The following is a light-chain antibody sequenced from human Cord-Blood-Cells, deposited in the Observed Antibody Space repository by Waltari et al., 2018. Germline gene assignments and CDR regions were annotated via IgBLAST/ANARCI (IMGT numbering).Light chain of an antibody. CDR3: QVWDSSSDHYV. V-gene: IGLV3-21*04. Sequence: SYVLTQPPSVSVAPGKTARITCGGNNIGSKSVTGYQQKPGQAPVLVIYYDSDRPSGIPERFSGSNSGNTATLTISRVEAGDEADYYCQVWDSSSDHYVFGTGTKVTVL. CDR1: NIGSKS. J-gene: IGLJ1*01. CDR2: YDS.